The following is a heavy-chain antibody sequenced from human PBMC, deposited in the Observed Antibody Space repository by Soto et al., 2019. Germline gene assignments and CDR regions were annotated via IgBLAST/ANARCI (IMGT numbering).Heavy chain of an antibody. V-gene: IGHV3-23*01. J-gene: IGHJ4*02. CDR1: GFTFNNYA. D-gene: IGHD3-10*01. CDR2: ISGGGDTT. Sequence: EVQLLESGGGLVQPGGSLRLSCAASGFTFNNYAMSWVRQAPGKGLEWVSAISGGGDTTSYADSVKGRFTVSRDGSKNTLYVQMNSRRAEDTAVYYCAKGRGGSGSLTPRVDFWGQGTLVTVSS. CDR3: AKGRGGSGSLTPRVDF.